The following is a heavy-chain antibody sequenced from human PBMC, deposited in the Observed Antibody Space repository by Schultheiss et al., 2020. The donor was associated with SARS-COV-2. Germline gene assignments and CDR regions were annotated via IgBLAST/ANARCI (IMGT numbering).Heavy chain of an antibody. CDR1: GFSFRSFA. CDR2: ISHAGTNK. V-gene: IGHV3-30*04. D-gene: IGHD2-2*01. CDR3: ARDQGYCSSTSCQSRYYMDV. Sequence: GGSLRLSCAASGFSFRSFAMHWVRQAPGKGLEWVAVISHAGTNKYYADSVKGRFTISRDNSNNTVILQMNSLRVEDTALYYCARDQGYCSSTSCQSRYYMDVWGKGTTVTVSS. J-gene: IGHJ6*03.